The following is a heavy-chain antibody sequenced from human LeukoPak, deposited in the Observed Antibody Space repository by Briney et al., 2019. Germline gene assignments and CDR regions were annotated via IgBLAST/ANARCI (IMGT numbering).Heavy chain of an antibody. D-gene: IGHD2-2*02. J-gene: IGHJ6*02. CDR3: ARDGSTRYCSSTSCYKHYYYGMDV. V-gene: IGHV1-46*01. Sequence: GASVKVSCKASGYTFTSYYMHWVRQAPGQGLEWMGIINPSGGSTCYAQKFQGRVTMTRDTSTSTVYMELSSLRSEDTAVYYCARDGSTRYCSSTSCYKHYYYGMDVWGQGTTVTVSS. CDR2: INPSGGST. CDR1: GYTFTSYY.